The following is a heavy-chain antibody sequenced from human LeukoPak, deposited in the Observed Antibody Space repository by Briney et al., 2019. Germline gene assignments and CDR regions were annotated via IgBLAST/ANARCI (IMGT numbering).Heavy chain of an antibody. J-gene: IGHJ6*04. V-gene: IGHV7-4-1*02. Sequence: ASVKVSCKASGYTFTSYAMNWVRQAPGQGLEWMGWINTNTGNPTYAQGFTGRFVFSLDTSVSTAYLQISSLKAEDTAVYYCARGPLWYYYGSGDIGDVWGKGTTVTVSS. D-gene: IGHD3-10*01. CDR3: ARGPLWYYYGSGDIGDV. CDR1: GYTFTSYA. CDR2: INTNTGNP.